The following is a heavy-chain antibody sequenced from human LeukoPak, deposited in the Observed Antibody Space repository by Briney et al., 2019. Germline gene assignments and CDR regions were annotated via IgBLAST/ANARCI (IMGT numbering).Heavy chain of an antibody. V-gene: IGHV3-23*01. CDR1: GFTFSSYS. CDR3: ARVGLTRDRGVFTYYYYMDV. J-gene: IGHJ6*03. CDR2: ISVTGGST. D-gene: IGHD3-10*01. Sequence: GGSLRLSCAASGFTFSSYSMNWVRQAPGRGLEWVSAISVTGGSTYSADSVKGRFTISRDDSKNMTFLQMNSLQAEDTAVYYCARVGLTRDRGVFTYYYYMDVWGKGTTVIVSS.